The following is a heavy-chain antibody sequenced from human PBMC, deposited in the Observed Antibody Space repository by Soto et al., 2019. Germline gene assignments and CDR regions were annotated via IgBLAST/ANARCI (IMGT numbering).Heavy chain of an antibody. J-gene: IGHJ4*02. CDR2: IYSGGST. CDR1: GFTVSRNY. Sequence: GSLRLSCAASGFTVSRNYISWVRQAPGKGLEWVSAIYSGGSTYYGDSVKGRFSISRDNSKNTLYLQMNSLRAEDTAVYYCARCDGSTSYCFYFDNWGQGTLVTVSS. D-gene: IGHD3-10*01. CDR3: ARCDGSTSYCFYFDN. V-gene: IGHV3-66*01.